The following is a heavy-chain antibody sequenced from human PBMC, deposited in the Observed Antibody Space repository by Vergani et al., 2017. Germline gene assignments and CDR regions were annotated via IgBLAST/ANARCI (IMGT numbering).Heavy chain of an antibody. V-gene: IGHV3-23*01. Sequence: EVQLLESGGDLVQPGGSLRLSCAASGFSFTTYAMSWVRQAPGEGLEWVSTINTNVDYTRYGDSVKGRFTISRDNSKSTLYLQMNSLRAEDTAIYYCAKGGWNYWFDSWGQGTLVIVS. CDR1: GFSFTTYA. D-gene: IGHD1-1*01. CDR3: AKGGWNYWFDS. CDR2: INTNVDYT. J-gene: IGHJ5*01.